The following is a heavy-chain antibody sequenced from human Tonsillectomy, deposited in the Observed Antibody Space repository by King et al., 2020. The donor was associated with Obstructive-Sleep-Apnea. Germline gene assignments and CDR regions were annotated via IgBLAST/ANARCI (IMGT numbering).Heavy chain of an antibody. CDR1: GFTFSIYS. J-gene: IGHJ4*02. CDR3: VRDQYGGYVVDY. V-gene: IGHV3-48*04. CDR2: ISSSRSTI. Sequence: VQLVESGGGLVQPGGCLRLSCAASGFTFSIYSMNWVRQAPGKGLEWGSYISSSRSTIYYADSVKGRFTVSRDNAKNLLYLQMNSLRAEDTAVCYCVRDQYGGYVVDYWGQGTLVTVSS. D-gene: IGHD4-17*01.